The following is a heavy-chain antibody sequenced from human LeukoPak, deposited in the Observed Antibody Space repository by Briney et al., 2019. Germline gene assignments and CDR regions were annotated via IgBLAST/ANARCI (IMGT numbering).Heavy chain of an antibody. CDR1: GYTFSSYA. D-gene: IGHD4-17*01. J-gene: IGHJ4*02. Sequence: SVKVSCKASGYTFSSYAISWVRQAPGQGLEWRGRIIPIFGTANYAQKFQGRVTITTDESTSTAYMELSSLRSKDTAVYYCAVHDYGDYHSGYWGQGTLVTVSS. CDR2: IIPIFGTA. CDR3: AVHDYGDYHSGY. V-gene: IGHV1-69*05.